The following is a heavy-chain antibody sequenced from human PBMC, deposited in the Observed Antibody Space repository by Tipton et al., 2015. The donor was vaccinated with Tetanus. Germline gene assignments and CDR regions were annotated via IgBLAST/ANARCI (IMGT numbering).Heavy chain of an antibody. CDR3: VRGRGLGAYSFGFEH. D-gene: IGHD5-12*01. CDR1: GGSISRGDYS. CDR2: ISHSGST. Sequence: TLSLTCVVSGGSISRGDYSWSWIRQPPGKGLEWIGDISHSGSTYYNPSLKSRVTISVDRSKNQFTLKLTSVTAADTAVYFCVRGRGLGAYSFGFEHWGQGVLVTVSS. J-gene: IGHJ4*02. V-gene: IGHV4-30-2*01.